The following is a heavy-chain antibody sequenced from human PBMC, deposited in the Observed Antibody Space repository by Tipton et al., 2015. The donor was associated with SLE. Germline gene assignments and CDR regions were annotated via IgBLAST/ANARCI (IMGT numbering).Heavy chain of an antibody. J-gene: IGHJ3*02. V-gene: IGHV4-39*07. CDR2: MYFSGST. CDR1: GDSISSSTYY. Sequence: TLSLTCTVSGDSISSSTYYWGWIRQPPGKGLEWIGNMYFSGSTNYNPSLKSRVIISVDTSKNHFSLKLSSVTAADTAVYYCARAQGEMDVFDIWGQGTMVTVSS. CDR3: ARAQGEMDVFDI. D-gene: IGHD5-24*01.